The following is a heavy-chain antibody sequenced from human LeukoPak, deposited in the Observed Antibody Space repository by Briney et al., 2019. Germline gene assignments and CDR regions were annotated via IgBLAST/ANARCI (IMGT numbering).Heavy chain of an antibody. V-gene: IGHV4-34*01. CDR2: INHSGST. CDR1: GGSFSGYY. CDR3: ARVGFGGYSYGYVDF. J-gene: IGHJ4*02. Sequence: PSETLSLTCAVYGGSFSGYYWSWIRQPPGKGLEWIGEINHSGSTNYNPSLKSRVTISVDTSKNQLSLRLSSVTAADTAVYYCARVGFGGYSYGYVDFWGQGTQVTVSS. D-gene: IGHD5-18*01.